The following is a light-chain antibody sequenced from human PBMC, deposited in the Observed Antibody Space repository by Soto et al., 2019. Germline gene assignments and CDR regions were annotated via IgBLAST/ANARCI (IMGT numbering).Light chain of an antibody. CDR1: QSVASN. CDR3: QQYHNWPPQYT. Sequence: EIVMTQSPASLSVSPGDGATLSCRASQSVASNVAWYQQKPGQGPRLLNHGASTRAAGVPARFSGSGSETDFTPTISSLQSEDFAVYYCQQYHNWPPQYTFGQGTKLQSK. J-gene: IGKJ2*01. V-gene: IGKV3-15*01. CDR2: GAS.